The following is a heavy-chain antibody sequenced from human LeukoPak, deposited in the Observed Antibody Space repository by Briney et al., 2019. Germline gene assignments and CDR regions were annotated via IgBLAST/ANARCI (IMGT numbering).Heavy chain of an antibody. CDR1: GGSFSGYY. J-gene: IGHJ6*03. CDR2: INHSGST. CDR3: ARENYYYYYMDV. Sequence: SETLSLTCAVYGGSFSGYYWSWIRQPPGKGLEWIGEINHSGSTNYNPSLKSRVTISVDTSKNQFSLKLSSETAADTAVYYCARENYYYYYMDVWGKGTTVTVSS. V-gene: IGHV4-34*01.